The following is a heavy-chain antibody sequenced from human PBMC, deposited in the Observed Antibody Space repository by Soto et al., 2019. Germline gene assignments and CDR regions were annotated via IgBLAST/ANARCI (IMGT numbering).Heavy chain of an antibody. V-gene: IGHV4-38-2*01. D-gene: IGHD3-22*01. J-gene: IGHJ4*02. CDR1: GYSISSGYY. CDR3: ARAMVFHYESRGPTDY. Sequence: PSETLSLTCAVSGYSISSGYYRGWIRQPPGKALEWIGSIYHSGSTYYNPSLKSRVTISVDTSKNQFSLKLSSVTAADTAVYYCARAMVFHYESRGPTDYWGQGTLVT. CDR2: IYHSGST.